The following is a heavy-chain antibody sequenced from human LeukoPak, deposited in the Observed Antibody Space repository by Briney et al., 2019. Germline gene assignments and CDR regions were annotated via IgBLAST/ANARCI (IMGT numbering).Heavy chain of an antibody. J-gene: IGHJ6*02. CDR1: GGTFSSYA. CDR2: IIPILGIA. Sequence: GSSVKVSCKASGGTFSSYAISWVRQAPGQGLEWMGRIIPILGIANYAQKFQGRVTITADKSTSTAYMELSSLRSEDTAVYYCARVAAYYYYGSGSYYNGPYYYYGMDVWGQGTTVTVSS. D-gene: IGHD3-10*01. V-gene: IGHV1-69*04. CDR3: ARVAAYYYYGSGSYYNGPYYYYGMDV.